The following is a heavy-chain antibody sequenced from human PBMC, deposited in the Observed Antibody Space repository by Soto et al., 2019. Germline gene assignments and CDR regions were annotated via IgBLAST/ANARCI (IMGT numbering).Heavy chain of an antibody. CDR3: AKDHYSDKLYYFDP. CDR2: VSGGGVT. CDR1: GFPFSTYA. V-gene: IGHV3-23*01. D-gene: IGHD4-17*01. Sequence: GGSLRLSCAASGFPFSTYAMGWVRQAPGKGLEWVSGVSGGGVTYYADSVEGRFTISRDFSKNILYLQMNNLRAEDTALYYCAKDHYSDKLYYFDPWGQGTLVTVSS. J-gene: IGHJ4*02.